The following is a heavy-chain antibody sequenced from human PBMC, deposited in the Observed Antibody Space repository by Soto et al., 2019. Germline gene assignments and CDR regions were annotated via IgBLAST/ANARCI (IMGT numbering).Heavy chain of an antibody. CDR2: IYYSGST. Sequence: SETLSLTCTVSGGSISSYHWSWIRQPPGKGLEWIGYIYYSGSTNYNPSLKSRVTISVDTSKNQFSLKLSSVTAADTAVYYCARVVVVVPAAIEVIWFDPWGQGTLVTVSS. V-gene: IGHV4-59*01. J-gene: IGHJ5*02. CDR3: ARVVVVVPAAIEVIWFDP. D-gene: IGHD2-2*02. CDR1: GGSISSYH.